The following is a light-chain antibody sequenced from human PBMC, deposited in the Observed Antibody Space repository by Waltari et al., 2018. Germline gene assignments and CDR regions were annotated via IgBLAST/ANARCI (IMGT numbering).Light chain of an antibody. V-gene: IGKV3-15*01. CDR1: QSISTN. CDR3: QQYDKWLRYS. J-gene: IGKJ2*01. CDR2: GAS. Sequence: LVMTQSPATLSVSPGERATPSCRASQSISTNLAWFQENPGQAPRLLIYGASTRATGVPARFSGSGSGTYFTLVISSLQSEDFAVYYCQQYDKWLRYSFGQGTKLEIK.